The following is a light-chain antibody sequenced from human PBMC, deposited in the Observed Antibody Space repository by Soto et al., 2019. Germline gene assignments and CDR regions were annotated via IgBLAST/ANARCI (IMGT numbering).Light chain of an antibody. J-gene: IGKJ2*01. V-gene: IGKV1-5*01. Sequence: DIQLTQSPSTLAASVGDRVTITCRASQSISDWLAWYQQKPGKAPELLISDASTLTPGVPSRFSGSGSGTEFTLIISSLQPDDVATYFCKEYKTYAFGPGTKVDIK. CDR3: KEYKTYA. CDR1: QSISDW. CDR2: DAS.